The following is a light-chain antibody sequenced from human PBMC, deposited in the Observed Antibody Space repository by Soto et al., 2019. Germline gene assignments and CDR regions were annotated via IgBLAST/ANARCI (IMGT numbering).Light chain of an antibody. CDR1: QGISSA. CDR2: DAS. J-gene: IGKJ3*01. V-gene: IGKV1-13*02. Sequence: AIQLTQSPSSLSASVGDRVTITCRASQGISSALAWYQQNPGQAPKLLIYDASSLESGVPSRFSGSGSGTDFTLTISSLQPEDFATYYWQQFNSYPRTFGPGTKVDIK. CDR3: QQFNSYPRT.